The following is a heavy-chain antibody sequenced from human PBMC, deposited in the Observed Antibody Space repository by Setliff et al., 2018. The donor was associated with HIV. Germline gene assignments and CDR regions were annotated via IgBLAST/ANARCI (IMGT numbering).Heavy chain of an antibody. CDR1: GYTFTTYG. CDR3: ARDPRLDYYDSSGSPRDAFDI. Sequence: ASVKVSCKASGYTFTTYGISWVRQAPGQGLEWMGWISIYNGDRNYIENFQGRVIMTTDTSTSTAYMELRSLRSDDTAVYYCARDPRLDYYDSSGSPRDAFDIWGQGTMVTVSS. D-gene: IGHD3-22*01. J-gene: IGHJ3*02. V-gene: IGHV1-18*01. CDR2: ISIYNGDR.